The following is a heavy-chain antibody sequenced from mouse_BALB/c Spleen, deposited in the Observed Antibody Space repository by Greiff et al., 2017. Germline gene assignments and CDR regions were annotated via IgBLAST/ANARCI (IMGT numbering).Heavy chain of an antibody. J-gene: IGHJ4*01. CDR3: ARADDGSAYYAMDY. Sequence: VQLQQSGPGLVKPSQSLSLTCTVTGYSITSDYAWNWIRQFPGNKLEWMGYISYSGSTSYNPSLKSRISITRDTSKNQFFLQLNSVTTEDTATYYCARADDGSAYYAMDYWGQGTSVTVSS. CDR2: ISYSGST. D-gene: IGHD2-3*01. CDR1: GYSITSDYA. V-gene: IGHV3-2*02.